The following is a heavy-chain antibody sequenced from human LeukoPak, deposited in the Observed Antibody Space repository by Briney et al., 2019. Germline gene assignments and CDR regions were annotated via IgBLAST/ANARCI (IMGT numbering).Heavy chain of an antibody. CDR1: GGSISTSSYY. Sequence: SETLSLTCTVSGGSISTSSYYWGWIRQPPGKGLECIGNIYYSGSTYYNPSLKSRVTISVDTSKNQFSLKLSSVTAADTAVYYCARADYYYGSGGINDAFDIWGQGTMVTVSS. CDR3: ARADYYYGSGGINDAFDI. V-gene: IGHV4-39*07. D-gene: IGHD3-10*01. CDR2: IYYSGST. J-gene: IGHJ3*02.